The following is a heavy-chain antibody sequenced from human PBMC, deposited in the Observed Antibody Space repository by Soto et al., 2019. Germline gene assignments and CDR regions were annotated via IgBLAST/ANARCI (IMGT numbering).Heavy chain of an antibody. CDR1: GGSISSSSYY. Sequence: SETLSLTCTVSGGSISSSSYYWGWIRQPPGKGLEWIGSIYYSGSTYYNPSLKSRVTISVDTSKNQFSLKLSSVTAADTAVYYCATNDYGDVLLVYYWGQGTLVTVSS. V-gene: IGHV4-39*01. CDR2: IYYSGST. CDR3: ATNDYGDVLLVYY. D-gene: IGHD4-17*01. J-gene: IGHJ4*02.